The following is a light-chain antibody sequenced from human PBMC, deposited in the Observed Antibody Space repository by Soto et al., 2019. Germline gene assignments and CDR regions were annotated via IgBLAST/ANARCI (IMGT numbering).Light chain of an antibody. CDR3: AAWDDSLNGWV. J-gene: IGLJ3*02. CDR2: SNN. V-gene: IGLV1-44*01. Sequence: QSVLTQPPSASETPGQRVTISCSGSNSNIGSNAVNWYQQLPGTAPKLLIYSNNQRPSGVPARFSGSKSGTSASLAISGLQSDDEADYYCAAWDDSLNGWVFGGGTKLTVL. CDR1: NSNIGSNA.